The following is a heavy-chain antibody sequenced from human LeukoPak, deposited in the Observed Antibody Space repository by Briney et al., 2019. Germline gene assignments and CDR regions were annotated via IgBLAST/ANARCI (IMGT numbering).Heavy chain of an antibody. CDR3: ARQMLFHSERWLQFFDY. Sequence: GESLKISCKGSGYSFTSYWIGWVRQMPGKGLEWMGIIYPGDSDTRYSPSFQGQVTISADKSISTAYLQWSSLKASDTAVYYCARQMLFHSERWLQFFDYWGQGTLVTVSS. J-gene: IGHJ4*02. V-gene: IGHV5-51*01. D-gene: IGHD5-24*01. CDR1: GYSFTSYW. CDR2: IYPGDSDT.